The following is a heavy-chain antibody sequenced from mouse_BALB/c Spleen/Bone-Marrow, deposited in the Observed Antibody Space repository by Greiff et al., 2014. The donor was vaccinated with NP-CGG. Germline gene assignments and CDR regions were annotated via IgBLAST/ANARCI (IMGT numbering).Heavy chain of an antibody. CDR3: GRGAYGFAIDY. CDR2: IDPANGNT. D-gene: IGHD1-1*01. CDR1: GFNIQNTY. J-gene: IGHJ4*01. Sequence: EVKLMESGAELVKPGASVKLSCTASGFNIQNTYIHWVKQRPEQGLEWIGRIDPANGNTKYDPKFQDKATITADTSSNTAYLQLTSLTAEDTAVYYCGRGAYGFAIDYWGQGTSVTVSA. V-gene: IGHV14-3*02.